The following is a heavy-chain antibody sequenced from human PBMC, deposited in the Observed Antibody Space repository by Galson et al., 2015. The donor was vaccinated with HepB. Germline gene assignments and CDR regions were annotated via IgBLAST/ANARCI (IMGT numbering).Heavy chain of an antibody. D-gene: IGHD6-6*01. CDR1: GYTFNSSA. V-gene: IGHV1-8*01. Sequence: SVKVSCKASGYTFNSSAMNWVRQATGQGLEWMGWMNPNSGNTGYAQKFQGRVTMTRNTSISTAYMELSSLRSEDTAVYYCARRLKVLSIAARPNYYYYMDVWGKGTPVTVSS. J-gene: IGHJ6*03. CDR3: ARRLKVLSIAARPNYYYYMDV. CDR2: MNPNSGNT.